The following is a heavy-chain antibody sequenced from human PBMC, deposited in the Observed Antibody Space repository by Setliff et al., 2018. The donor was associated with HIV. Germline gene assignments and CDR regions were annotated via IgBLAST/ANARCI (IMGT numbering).Heavy chain of an antibody. CDR3: VVYFIGNGGRGL. V-gene: IGHV4-4*02. J-gene: IGHJ4*02. Sequence: PSETLSLTCAVSGGSISSDNWWTWVRQAPGKGLEWIGEIYHSEYTNYNPSLKSRVSMSLDTSTSQFSLRLNSVTAADTAHYFCVVYFIGNGGRGLWGQGTQVTVSS. D-gene: IGHD2-15*01. CDR1: GGSISSDNW. CDR2: IYHSEYT.